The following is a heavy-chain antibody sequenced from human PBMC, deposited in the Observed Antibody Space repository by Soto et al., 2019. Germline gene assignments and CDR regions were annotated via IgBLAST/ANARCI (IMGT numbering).Heavy chain of an antibody. V-gene: IGHV4-30-4*01. CDR3: ARVPPVATGAFDI. Sequence: SESLSLTXPVSGGSISSGDYYWSWIRQPPGKGLEWLGYIYYSGRTYYNPSLKSRVTISVDTSKNQFSLKLSSVTAADTAVYYCARVPPVATGAFDIWGQGTMVTVSS. J-gene: IGHJ3*02. CDR2: IYYSGRT. CDR1: GGSISSGDYY. D-gene: IGHD2-15*01.